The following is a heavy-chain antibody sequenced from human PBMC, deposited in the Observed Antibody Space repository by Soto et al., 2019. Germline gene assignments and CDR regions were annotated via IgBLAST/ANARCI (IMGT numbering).Heavy chain of an antibody. D-gene: IGHD2-15*01. CDR1: GGTFGSFA. CDR3: ARSQGGSSSLDIYYYYYYGMDV. V-gene: IGHV1-69*01. Sequence: QVQLVQSGAEVKKPGSSVKVSCKAPGGTFGSFAISWVRQAPGQGLEWMGGIIPILGTANYGQKFQGRVTITADEYKSTGYMELSSLRSEDTAVYYCARSQGGSSSLDIYYYYYYGMDVWGQGTTVTVSS. CDR2: IIPILGTA. J-gene: IGHJ6*02.